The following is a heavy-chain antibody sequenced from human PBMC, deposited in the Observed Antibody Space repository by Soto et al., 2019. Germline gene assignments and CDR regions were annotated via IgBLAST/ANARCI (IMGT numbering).Heavy chain of an antibody. CDR1: GFTFSSYA. V-gene: IGHV3-23*01. J-gene: IGHJ3*02. Sequence: GGSLRLSCAAFGFTFSSYAMRWVRQAPVKGLEWVSAISGSGGTTDYAAPVKGRFTISRDDSKNTLYLQMNSLKTEDTAVYYCTTDSSGWYDAFDIWGQGKMVTVSS. D-gene: IGHD6-19*01. CDR3: TTDSSGWYDAFDI. CDR2: ISGSGGTT.